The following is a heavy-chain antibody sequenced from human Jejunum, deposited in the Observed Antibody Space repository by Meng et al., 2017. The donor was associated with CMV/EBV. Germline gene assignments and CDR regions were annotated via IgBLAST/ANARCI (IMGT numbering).Heavy chain of an antibody. V-gene: IGHV1-18*01. J-gene: IGHJ5*02. CDR1: VYTVTRYG. CDR2: ISAYNGNT. CDR3: ARARLGGYCSSTSCADNWFDP. D-gene: IGHD2-2*01. Sequence: QVRRLQCGAEVKKTGASGKVSCKASVYTVTRYGIRWVRQATGQGLEWMGWISAYNGNTNYAQKLQGRVNMTTDTSTSTAYMELRSLRSDDTAVYYCARARLGGYCSSTSCADNWFDPWGQGTLVTVSS.